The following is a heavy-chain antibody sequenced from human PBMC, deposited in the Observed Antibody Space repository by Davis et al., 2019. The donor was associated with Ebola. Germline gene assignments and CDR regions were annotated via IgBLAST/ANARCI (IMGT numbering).Heavy chain of an antibody. V-gene: IGHV1-46*01. CDR3: ARGPIPSVDTAMDPGNWFDP. CDR1: GYTFTSYY. CDR2: INPSGGST. J-gene: IGHJ5*02. Sequence: ASVKVSCKASGYTFTSYYMHWVRQAPGQGLEWMGIINPSGGSTSYAQKFQGRVTMTRDTSTSTAYMELRSLRSDDTAVYYCARGPIPSVDTAMDPGNWFDPWGQGTLVTVSS. D-gene: IGHD5-18*01.